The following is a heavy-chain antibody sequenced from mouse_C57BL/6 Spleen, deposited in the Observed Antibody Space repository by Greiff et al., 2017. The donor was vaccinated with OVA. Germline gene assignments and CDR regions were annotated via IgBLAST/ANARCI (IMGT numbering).Heavy chain of an antibody. CDR3: ASTYYSNFYGYFDV. Sequence: QVQLQQPGTELVKPGASVKLSCKASGYTFTSYWMHWVKQRPGQGLEWIGNINPRNGGTKYNEKLKSKATLTVDKSSSTADMQLSSLKSEDSAVYYCASTYYSNFYGYFDVWGTGTTVTFSS. CDR1: GYTFTSYW. J-gene: IGHJ1*03. CDR2: INPRNGGT. V-gene: IGHV1-53*01. D-gene: IGHD2-5*01.